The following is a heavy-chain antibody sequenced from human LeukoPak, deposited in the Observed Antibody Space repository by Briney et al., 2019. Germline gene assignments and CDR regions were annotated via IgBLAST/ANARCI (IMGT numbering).Heavy chain of an antibody. V-gene: IGHV3-15*01. Sequence: GGSLRLSCAASGFTFSNAWMSWVRQAPGKGLEWVGRIKSKTDGGTTDYAAPVKGRFTISRDDSKNTLYLQMNSLKTEDTAVYYCTTWGHYYDSTYLDPWGQGTLVTVPS. CDR1: GFTFSNAW. CDR2: IKSKTDGGTT. CDR3: TTWGHYYDSTYLDP. J-gene: IGHJ5*02. D-gene: IGHD3-22*01.